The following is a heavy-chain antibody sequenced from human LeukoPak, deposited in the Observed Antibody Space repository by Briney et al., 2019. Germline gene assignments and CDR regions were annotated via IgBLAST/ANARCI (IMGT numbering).Heavy chain of an antibody. CDR2: MNPNSGNT. V-gene: IGHV1-8*03. CDR1: GYTFTSYD. J-gene: IGHJ5*02. CDR3: ARGYYDSSGNNWFDP. Sequence: ASVKVSCKASGYTFTSYDINWVRQATGQGLEWMGCMNPNSGNTGYAQKFQGRVTITRNTSISTAYMELSSLRSEDTAVYYCARGYYDSSGNNWFDPWGQGTLVAVSS. D-gene: IGHD3-22*01.